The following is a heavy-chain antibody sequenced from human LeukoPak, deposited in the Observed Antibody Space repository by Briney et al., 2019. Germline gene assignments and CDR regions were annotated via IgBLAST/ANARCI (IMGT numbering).Heavy chain of an antibody. CDR2: INPNIGGT. J-gene: IGHJ4*02. V-gene: IGHV1-2*06. Sequence: ASVKVSCKASGYTFTGYYMHWVRQAPGRGLEWMGLINPNIGGTNYAQRFQGRVTMTRDTSISTAYMEVSRLRSDDTAGYYCPRAGSGRNFDYWGQGALVTVSS. CDR3: PRAGSGRNFDY. CDR1: GYTFTGYY. D-gene: IGHD1-26*01.